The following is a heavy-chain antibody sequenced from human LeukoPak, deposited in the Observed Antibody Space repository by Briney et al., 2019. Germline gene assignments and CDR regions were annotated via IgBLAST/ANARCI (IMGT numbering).Heavy chain of an antibody. Sequence: SETLSLTCAVYGGSFSGYYWSWIRQPPGKGLEWIGEINHSGSTNYNPSLKSRVTISVDTSKNQFSLKLSSVTAADTAVYYCARGRYGSGSYYEVFDYWGQGTLVTVSS. CDR3: ARGRYGSGSYYEVFDY. V-gene: IGHV4-34*01. D-gene: IGHD3-10*01. CDR1: GGSFSGYY. J-gene: IGHJ4*02. CDR2: INHSGST.